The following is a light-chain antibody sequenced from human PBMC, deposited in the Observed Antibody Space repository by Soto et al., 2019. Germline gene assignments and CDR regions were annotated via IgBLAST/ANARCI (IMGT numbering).Light chain of an antibody. Sequence: EIVLTQSPGTLSLSPGERATLSCRASQSVSSSYLAWYQQKPGQAPRLLIYGASSRATGIPDRFSGSGSGTDFTLTISRLEPEDFAVYYCHQYVSSPLYTFGQGTKLEIK. CDR2: GAS. J-gene: IGKJ2*01. CDR1: QSVSSSY. CDR3: HQYVSSPLYT. V-gene: IGKV3-20*01.